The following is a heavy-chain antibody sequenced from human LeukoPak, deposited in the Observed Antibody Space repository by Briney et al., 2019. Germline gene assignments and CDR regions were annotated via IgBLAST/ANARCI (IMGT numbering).Heavy chain of an antibody. Sequence: GGSLRLPCAPSGYTFNSYGRSWARQAPGKGRGWVSGISGSGGTTYYADSVKGLFTISRDNSKNTLYLKMNSLRADAPAVYYCAKDGDQVTVTKVDYWGQGTLVTVSS. CDR1: GYTFNSYG. V-gene: IGHV3-23*01. J-gene: IGHJ4*02. D-gene: IGHD4-17*01. CDR3: AKDGDQVTVTKVDY. CDR2: ISGSGGTT.